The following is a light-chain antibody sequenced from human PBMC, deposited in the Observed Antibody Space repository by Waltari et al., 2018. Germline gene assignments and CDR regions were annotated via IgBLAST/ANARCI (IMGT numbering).Light chain of an antibody. V-gene: IGLV2-14*03. CDR1: SSDVGGYNY. CDR3: SSYTSSNIPYVV. Sequence: QSALTQPASVSGSPGQSITISCTGTSSDVGGYNYVSWYQRHPGKAPKLMIYDVSNRPSGVCDRLSGSKSGNTASLTISGLQAEDEGDYYCSSYTSSNIPYVVFGGGTKLTVL. CDR2: DVS. J-gene: IGLJ2*01.